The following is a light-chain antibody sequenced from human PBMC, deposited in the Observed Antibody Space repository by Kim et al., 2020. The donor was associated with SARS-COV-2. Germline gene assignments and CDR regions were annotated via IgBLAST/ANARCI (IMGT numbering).Light chain of an antibody. CDR2: DAS. Sequence: SASVGDRVTITCRASQSISTWLAWYQQKLGKAPKLLIFDASNLESGVPPRFSGSGSGTEFTLTISSLQPDDDATYYCQQYDRDSTFGQGTKVDIK. V-gene: IGKV1-5*01. J-gene: IGKJ1*01. CDR1: QSISTW. CDR3: QQYDRDST.